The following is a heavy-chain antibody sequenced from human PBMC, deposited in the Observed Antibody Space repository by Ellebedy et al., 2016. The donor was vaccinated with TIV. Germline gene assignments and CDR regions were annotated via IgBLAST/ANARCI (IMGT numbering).Heavy chain of an antibody. CDR2: IYPGDSDT. J-gene: IGHJ4*02. CDR3: ATSAFYSRWYYFDY. CDR1: GYSFTDYW. D-gene: IGHD6-13*01. Sequence: GESLKISCKGSGYSFTDYWIGWVRHMPGKGLEWMGIIYPGDSDTRYSPSFQGQVTISVDQSINTAYLQWGSLKASDTAMYYCATSAFYSRWYYFDYWGQGTLVTVSS. V-gene: IGHV5-51*01.